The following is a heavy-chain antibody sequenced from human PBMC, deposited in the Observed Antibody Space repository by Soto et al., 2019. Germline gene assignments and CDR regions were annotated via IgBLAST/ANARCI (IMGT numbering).Heavy chain of an antibody. CDR2: INPNSGGT. CDR1: GYTFTGYY. Sequence: ASVKVSCKASGYTFTGYYMHWVLQAPGQGLEWMGWINPNSGGTNYAQKSQGRVTMTRDTSISTAYMELSSLRSDDTAVYYCARGGSWIVRGLDAFDIWGLGTMVTVSS. V-gene: IGHV1-2*02. D-gene: IGHD6-6*01. J-gene: IGHJ3*02. CDR3: ARGGSWIVRGLDAFDI.